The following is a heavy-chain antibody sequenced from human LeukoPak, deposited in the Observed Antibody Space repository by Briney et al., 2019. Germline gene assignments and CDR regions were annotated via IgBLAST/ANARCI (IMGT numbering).Heavy chain of an antibody. CDR2: ISASGGST. Sequence: GGTLRLSCAASGVTFSSYAMSWVRQAPGKGLEWVSAISASGGSTYYADSVKGRFTISRDNSKNTLYLQMNSLRAEDTAVYYCARGSTIFGVVHFDYWGQGTLVTVSS. J-gene: IGHJ4*02. CDR3: ARGSTIFGVVHFDY. V-gene: IGHV3-23*01. D-gene: IGHD3-3*01. CDR1: GVTFSSYA.